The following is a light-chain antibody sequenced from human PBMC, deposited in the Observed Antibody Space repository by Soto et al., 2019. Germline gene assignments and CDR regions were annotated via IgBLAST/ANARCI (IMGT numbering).Light chain of an antibody. J-gene: IGLJ2*01. Sequence: QAVVPQEPSLTVSPGGTVTLTCGSSTGAVTSNHHPYWFQQQAGQAPRTLIYDTSNKHSWTPARFSGSLLGDKAALTLSGAQPEDEAQYYCLLAYNAARVFGGGTKLTV. V-gene: IGLV7-46*01. CDR1: TGAVTSNHH. CDR3: LLAYNAARV. CDR2: DTS.